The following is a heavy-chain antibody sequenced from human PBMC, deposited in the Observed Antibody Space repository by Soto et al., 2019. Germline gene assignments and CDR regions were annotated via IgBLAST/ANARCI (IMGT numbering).Heavy chain of an antibody. V-gene: IGHV3-30*18. D-gene: IGHD6-13*01. Sequence: GGSLRLSCAASGFTFSSYGMHWVGQAPGKGLEWVAVISYDGSNKYYADSARGRFTISRDNSKNTLYLQMNSLRAEDTAVYYCAKSSGYSSSWDFDYWGQGTLVTVSS. CDR3: AKSSGYSSSWDFDY. J-gene: IGHJ4*02. CDR1: GFTFSSYG. CDR2: ISYDGSNK.